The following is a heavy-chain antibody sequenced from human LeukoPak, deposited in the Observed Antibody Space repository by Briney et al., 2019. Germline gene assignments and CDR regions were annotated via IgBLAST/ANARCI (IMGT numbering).Heavy chain of an antibody. J-gene: IGHJ1*01. Sequence: ASVKVSCKASGYTFTGYYMHWVRQAPGQGLEWMGWINPNSGGTNYAQKFRGRVTMTRDTSISTAYMELSRLRSDDTAVYYCARTPQEQWLVAEYFQHWGQGTLVTVSS. V-gene: IGHV1-2*02. D-gene: IGHD6-19*01. CDR1: GYTFTGYY. CDR3: ARTPQEQWLVAEYFQH. CDR2: INPNSGGT.